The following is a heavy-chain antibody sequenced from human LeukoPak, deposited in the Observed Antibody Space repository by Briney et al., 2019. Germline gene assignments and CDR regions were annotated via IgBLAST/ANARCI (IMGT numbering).Heavy chain of an antibody. CDR2: IYNSGST. D-gene: IGHD3-3*01. V-gene: IGHV4-59*01. J-gene: IGHJ5*02. CDR3: ARGGTSALEWFGP. CDR1: GDSISSYY. Sequence: SETLSLTCTVSGDSISSYYWSWIRQPPGKGLEWIGYIYNSGSTKYNPSLKSRVTISIDTSVNQFSLKVNSVTAADTAVYYCARGGTSALEWFGPWGQGTLVTVSS.